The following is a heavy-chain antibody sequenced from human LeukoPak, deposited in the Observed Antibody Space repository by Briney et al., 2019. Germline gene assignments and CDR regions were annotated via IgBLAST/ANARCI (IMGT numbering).Heavy chain of an antibody. V-gene: IGHV3-7*03. CDR2: IKQDGSDK. CDR1: GFTFTKYW. J-gene: IGHJ4*02. Sequence: GGSLRLSCAASGFTFTKYWMTWVRQAPGKGLEWVGNIKQDGSDKNYMDSVKGRFTISRDNTKNSVYLQMNSLRAEDTAVYYCAKDMATMIVVVLDYWGQGTLVTVSS. CDR3: AKDMATMIVVVLDY. D-gene: IGHD3-22*01.